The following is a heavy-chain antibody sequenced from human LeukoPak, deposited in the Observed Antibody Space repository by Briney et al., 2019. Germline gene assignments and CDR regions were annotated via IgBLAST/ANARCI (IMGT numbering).Heavy chain of an antibody. Sequence: SETLSLTCTVSGDSISSGDYYWSWIRQPAGKGLEWIGRISSSGSTNYNPSLKSRVTISVDTSKNQFSLKLSSVTAADTAVYFCARHSGRYYGSGSYYTHDYWGQGTLVTVSS. CDR2: ISSSGST. CDR1: GDSISSGDYY. V-gene: IGHV4-61*02. J-gene: IGHJ4*02. D-gene: IGHD3-10*01. CDR3: ARHSGRYYGSGSYYTHDY.